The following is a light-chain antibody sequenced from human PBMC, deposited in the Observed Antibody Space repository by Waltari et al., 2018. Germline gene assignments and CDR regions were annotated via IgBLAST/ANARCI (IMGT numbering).Light chain of an antibody. J-gene: IGLJ3*02. Sequence: NFMLTQPHSVSESPGKTTTISCTRSSCSIGSGSVQWYQQRPGSAPTTMIYEDKKRPSGVPERFSGSIDSSSNSASLTISGLKTEDEADYYCQSFDSTNPWVFGGGTKLTVL. CDR3: QSFDSTNPWV. V-gene: IGLV6-57*03. CDR2: EDK. CDR1: SCSIGSGS.